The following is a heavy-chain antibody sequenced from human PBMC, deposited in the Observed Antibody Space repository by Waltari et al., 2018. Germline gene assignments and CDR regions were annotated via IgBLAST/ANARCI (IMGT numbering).Heavy chain of an antibody. CDR1: GFTLRTHG. CDR2: IWCDGNAK. CDR3: ARVANVAYYYSAGFDY. D-gene: IGHD3-22*01. J-gene: IGHJ4*02. V-gene: IGHV3-33*01. Sequence: QVQLVESGGGVVQPGNSLRLSCTASGFTLRTHGMHWVRQAPGKGLGWVAIIWCDGNAKYYADSVKGRFTVSRDNSKNTLYLQMNSLTADDTAMYYCARVANVAYYYSAGFDYWGLGTLVTVSS.